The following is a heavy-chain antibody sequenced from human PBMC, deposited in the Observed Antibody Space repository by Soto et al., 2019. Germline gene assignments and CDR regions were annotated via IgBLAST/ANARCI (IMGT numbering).Heavy chain of an antibody. J-gene: IGHJ6*02. CDR2: ISYDGSNK. Sequence: PGGSLRLSCAASGFTFSSYGMHWVRQAPGKGLEWVAVISYDGSNKYYADSVKGRFTISRDNSKNTLYLQMNSLRAEDTAVYYCAKGDSSSALYYYYYGMDVWGQGTTVTVSS. CDR1: GFTFSSYG. V-gene: IGHV3-30*18. D-gene: IGHD6-6*01. CDR3: AKGDSSSALYYYYYGMDV.